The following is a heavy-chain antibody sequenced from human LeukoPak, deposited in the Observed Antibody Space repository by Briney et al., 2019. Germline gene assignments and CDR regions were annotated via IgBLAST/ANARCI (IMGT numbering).Heavy chain of an antibody. CDR3: ASFRTSGFRLGYFDY. CDR1: GGSISSYF. J-gene: IGHJ4*02. CDR2: ISYSGNI. Sequence: PSETLSLTCSISGGSISSYFWSWIRQPPGKPLEWLGYISYSGNINYNPSLKSRVTISVDKSQNQFSLRLKSVTAADTAVYYCASFRTSGFRLGYFDYWGQGTLVTVSS. D-gene: IGHD3-22*01. V-gene: IGHV4-59*01.